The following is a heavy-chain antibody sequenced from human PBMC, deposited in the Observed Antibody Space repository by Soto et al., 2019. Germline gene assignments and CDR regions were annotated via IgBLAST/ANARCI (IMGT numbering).Heavy chain of an antibody. J-gene: IGHJ4*02. D-gene: IGHD6-6*01. CDR2: ISWNSGSI. Sequence: EVQLVESGGGLVQPGRSLRLSCAASGFTFDDYAMHWVRQAPGKGLEWVSGISWNSGSIGYADSVKGRFTISRDNAKNSLYLQMNSLRAEDTALYYCAKDMGAGLARSSIAVDYWGQGTLVTVSS. CDR1: GFTFDDYA. CDR3: AKDMGAGLARSSIAVDY. V-gene: IGHV3-9*01.